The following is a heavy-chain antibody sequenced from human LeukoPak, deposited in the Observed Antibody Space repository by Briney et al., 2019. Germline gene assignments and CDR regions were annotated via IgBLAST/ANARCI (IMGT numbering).Heavy chain of an antibody. CDR1: GFTVSSNY. Sequence: PGGSLRLSCAASGFTVSSNYMSWVRQAPGKGLEWVSVIYSGSSTYYADSVKGRFTISRDNSKNTLYLQMNSLRAEDTAVYYCARESSSGWYFDYWGQGTLVTVSS. CDR3: ARESSSGWYFDY. V-gene: IGHV3-66*01. J-gene: IGHJ4*02. D-gene: IGHD6-19*01. CDR2: IYSGSST.